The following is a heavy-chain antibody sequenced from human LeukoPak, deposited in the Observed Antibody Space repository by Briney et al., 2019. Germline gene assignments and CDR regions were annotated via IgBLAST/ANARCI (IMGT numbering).Heavy chain of an antibody. CDR1: GASMRNSYY. CDR2: VYHNGTT. D-gene: IGHD3-10*01. CDR3: TSLHGMGIRAPLWDY. Sequence: SETLSLTCNVYGASMRNSYYWGWIRQSPGKGLEWIGSVYHNGTTYYYPPLKSRVTISVDTSKNQFSLKMRSVTAADTAVYFCTSLHGMGIRAPLWDYWGQGNLVTVSS. J-gene: IGHJ4*02. V-gene: IGHV4-38-2*02.